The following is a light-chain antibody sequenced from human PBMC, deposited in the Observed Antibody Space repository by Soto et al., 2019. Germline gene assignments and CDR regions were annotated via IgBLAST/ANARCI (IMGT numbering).Light chain of an antibody. Sequence: QSALTQPPSASASPGHSVTISCTGTSSDVGNYNYVSWYQQHPGKAPKLVIFEVNKRPSGVPDRFSGSKSGNTASLTVSGLQAEYEAAYYCTSYAGSNKVVFGGGTKLTVL. CDR3: TSYAGSNKVV. CDR1: SSDVGNYNY. J-gene: IGLJ2*01. CDR2: EVN. V-gene: IGLV2-8*01.